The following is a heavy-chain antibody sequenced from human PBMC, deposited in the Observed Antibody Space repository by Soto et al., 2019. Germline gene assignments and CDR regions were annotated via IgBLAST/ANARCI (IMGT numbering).Heavy chain of an antibody. D-gene: IGHD5-18*01. J-gene: IGHJ4*02. CDR2: INSDGST. CDR3: STSGYSFAWGY. CDR1: GFIVSSAY. Sequence: EVQLVESGGGLIPPGGSLRLSCAASGFIVSSAYMTWVRQAPGKGLEWLSMINSDGSTIDEESVKGRFTISRDNSKNRLDLQRTRLSAADTAMYYCSTSGYSFAWGYWGQGTRVLVTS. V-gene: IGHV3-53*01.